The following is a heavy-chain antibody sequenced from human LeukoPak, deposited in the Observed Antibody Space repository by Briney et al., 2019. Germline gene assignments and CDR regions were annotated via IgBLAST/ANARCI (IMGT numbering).Heavy chain of an antibody. J-gene: IGHJ5*02. CDR1: GGSISSYY. CDR3: ARNHDFWSGYPNWFDP. Sequence: SETLSLTCTVSGGSISSYYWSWIRQPPGKGLEWIGYIYYSGSTNYNPSPKSRVTISVDTSKNQFSLKLSSVTAADTAVYYCARNHDFWSGYPNWFDPWGQGTLVTVSS. CDR2: IYYSGST. D-gene: IGHD3-3*01. V-gene: IGHV4-59*08.